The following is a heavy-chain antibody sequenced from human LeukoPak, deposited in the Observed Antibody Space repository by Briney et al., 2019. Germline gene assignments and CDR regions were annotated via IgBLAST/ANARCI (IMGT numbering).Heavy chain of an antibody. V-gene: IGHV3-30*18. D-gene: IGHD3-3*01. CDR2: ISYDGSNK. CDR3: AKGSGYYPYYFDY. CDR1: GFTFSSYG. J-gene: IGHJ4*02. Sequence: WGSLRLSCAASGFTFSSYGMHWVRQAPGKGLEWVAVISYDGSNKYYADSVKGRFTISRDNSKNTLYLQMNSLRAEDTAVYYCAKGSGYYPYYFDYWGQGTLVTVSS.